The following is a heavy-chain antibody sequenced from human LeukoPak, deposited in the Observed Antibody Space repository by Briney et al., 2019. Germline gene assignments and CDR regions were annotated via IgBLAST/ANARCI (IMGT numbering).Heavy chain of an antibody. CDR1: GGSISGYY. Sequence: SETLSLTCTVSGGSISGYYWTWIRQPPGKGLEWIGYMSQSGSTYYNPSLKSRVTISVDTSKSQFSLKLTSVTAADTAVYYCARDWSGPYYFDYWGQGALVTVSS. V-gene: IGHV4-59*12. CDR3: ARDWSGPYYFDY. J-gene: IGHJ4*01. D-gene: IGHD3-3*01. CDR2: MSQSGST.